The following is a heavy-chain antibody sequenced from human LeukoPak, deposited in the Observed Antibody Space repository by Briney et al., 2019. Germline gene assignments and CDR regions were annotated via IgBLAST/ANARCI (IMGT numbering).Heavy chain of an antibody. V-gene: IGHV4-59*08. J-gene: IGHJ4*02. CDR3: ARHPGASFDS. D-gene: IGHD7-27*01. CDR2: IYYTGDT. CDR1: GGSISGYY. Sequence: SETLSLTCSVPGGSISGYYWNWIRQPPGRRLEWIGYIYYTGDTTYNPSLKSRVTISIDRSKNLFSLKLTSVTVADTAVYFCARHPGASFDSWGQGNLVTVSS.